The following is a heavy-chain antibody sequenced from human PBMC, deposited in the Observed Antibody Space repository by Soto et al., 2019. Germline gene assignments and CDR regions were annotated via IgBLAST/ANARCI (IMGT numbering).Heavy chain of an antibody. CDR1: GGSISSGGYY. Sequence: SETLSLTCTVSGGSISSGGYYWSWIRQHPGKGLEWIGCIYYSGSTYYNPSLKSRVTKSVDTSKNQFSLKLSSVTAADTAVYYCARPYCSGGSCQRTWFYYGMDVWGQGTTVTVSS. J-gene: IGHJ6*02. V-gene: IGHV4-39*01. CDR3: ARPYCSGGSCQRTWFYYGMDV. D-gene: IGHD2-15*01. CDR2: IYYSGST.